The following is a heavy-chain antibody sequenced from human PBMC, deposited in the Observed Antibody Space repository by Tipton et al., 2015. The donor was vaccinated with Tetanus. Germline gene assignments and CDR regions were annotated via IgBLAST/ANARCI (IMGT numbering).Heavy chain of an antibody. CDR1: GGSITSGGYY. Sequence: GLVKPSQTLSLTCTVSGGSITSGGYYWSWIRQHPGKGLEWIGDIYYSRSTYHDPSLKSRVTISVDTSKNQFSLKLNSVTAADTAVYYCARDQARGARGWNYFDYWGQGTLVTVSS. V-gene: IGHV4-31*03. D-gene: IGHD6-6*01. CDR3: ARDQARGARGWNYFDY. CDR2: IYYSRST. J-gene: IGHJ4*02.